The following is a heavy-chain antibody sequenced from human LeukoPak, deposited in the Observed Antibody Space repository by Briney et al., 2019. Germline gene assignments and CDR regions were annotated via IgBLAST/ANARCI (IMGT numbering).Heavy chain of an antibody. CDR3: ARSSSSWYYFDY. Sequence: SETLSLTCTVSGGSISSYYWSWIRQPPGKGLEWIGYIYYSGSTNYNPSLKSRVTISVDTSKNQFSLKLSSVTAADTAVYYCARSSSSWYYFDYWGQGALVTVSS. CDR1: GGSISSYY. J-gene: IGHJ4*02. V-gene: IGHV4-59*08. CDR2: IYYSGST. D-gene: IGHD6-13*01.